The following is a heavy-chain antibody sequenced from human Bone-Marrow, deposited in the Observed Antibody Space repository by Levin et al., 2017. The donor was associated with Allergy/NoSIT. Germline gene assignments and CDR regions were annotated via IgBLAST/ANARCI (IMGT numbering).Heavy chain of an antibody. CDR2: INSRGDST. CDR1: GFTLTIYY. J-gene: IGHJ4*02. Sequence: ASVKVSCEASGFTLTIYYMHWVRHAPGQGLEWMGTINSRGDSTTYPQKFQGRVTVTRDTSTSTVYMELSSLTSDDTAVYFCARGTVERTPYFDHWGQGTLVTVSS. CDR3: ARGTVERTPYFDH. V-gene: IGHV1-46*01. D-gene: IGHD3/OR15-3a*01.